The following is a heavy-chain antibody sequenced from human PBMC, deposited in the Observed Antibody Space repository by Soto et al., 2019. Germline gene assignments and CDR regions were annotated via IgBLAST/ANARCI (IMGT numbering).Heavy chain of an antibody. J-gene: IGHJ3*02. CDR3: ARAFRSGGSLLLDGAFDI. V-gene: IGHV1-69*06. D-gene: IGHD2-15*01. CDR2: IIPIFGTA. CDR1: GGTFSGYA. Sequence: QVQLVQSGAEVKKPGSSVKVSCKASGGTFSGYAISWVGQAPGQGLEWMGGIIPIFGTANYAKKFQGRVTITAAKATSTAYMELSSLRSEDTAVYYCARAFRSGGSLLLDGAFDIWGQGTMVTVSS.